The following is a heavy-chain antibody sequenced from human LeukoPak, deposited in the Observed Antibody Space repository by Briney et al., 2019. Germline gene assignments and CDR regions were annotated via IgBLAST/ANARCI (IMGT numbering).Heavy chain of an antibody. CDR3: ARDGSYGSGSYSWFDP. Sequence: SVKVSCKASGGTFSSYAISWVRQAPGQGLGWMGGIIPIFGTANYAQKFQGRVTITADESTSTAYMELSSLRSEDTAVYYCARDGSYGSGSYSWFDPWGQGTLVTVSS. V-gene: IGHV1-69*13. CDR1: GGTFSSYA. J-gene: IGHJ5*02. D-gene: IGHD3-10*01. CDR2: IIPIFGTA.